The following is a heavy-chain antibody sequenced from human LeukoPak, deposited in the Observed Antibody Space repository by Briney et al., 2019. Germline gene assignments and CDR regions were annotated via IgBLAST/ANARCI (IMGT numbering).Heavy chain of an antibody. J-gene: IGHJ4*02. CDR2: ISGSGGST. CDR3: ARETLGGATNY. CDR1: GFTFSSYG. Sequence: GGTLRLSCAASGFTFSSYGMSWVRQAPGKGLEWVSAISGSGGSTYYADSVKGRFTISRDNSKNTLYLQMNSLRAEDTAVYYCARETLGGATNYWGQGTLVTVSS. D-gene: IGHD5-12*01. V-gene: IGHV3-23*01.